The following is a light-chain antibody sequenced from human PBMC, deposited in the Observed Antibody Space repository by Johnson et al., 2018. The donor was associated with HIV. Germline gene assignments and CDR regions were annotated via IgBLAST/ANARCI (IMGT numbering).Light chain of an antibody. Sequence: QSVLTQPPSVSAAPGQKVTISCSGSSSNIGNNYVSWYQQLPGTAPKLLIYDNNKRPSGIPDRFSGSKSGTSATLGITGIPTGDEADYYCGTWDSSLSGVFGTGTKVTVL. CDR3: GTWDSSLSGV. J-gene: IGLJ1*01. CDR1: SSNIGNNY. V-gene: IGLV1-51*01. CDR2: DNN.